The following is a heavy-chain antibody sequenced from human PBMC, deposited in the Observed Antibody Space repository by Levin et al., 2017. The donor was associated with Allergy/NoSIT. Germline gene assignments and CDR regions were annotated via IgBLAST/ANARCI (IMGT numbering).Heavy chain of an antibody. CDR2: ISGSGGST. J-gene: IGHJ4*02. V-gene: IGHV3-23*01. D-gene: IGHD6-19*01. CDR1: GFTFSSYA. CDR3: AKESGWYGVDY. Sequence: GESLKISCAASGFTFSSYAMSWVRQAPGKGLEWVSAISGSGGSTYYADSVKGRFTISRDNSKNTLYLQMNSLRAEDTAVYYCAKESGWYGVDYWGQGTLVTVSS.